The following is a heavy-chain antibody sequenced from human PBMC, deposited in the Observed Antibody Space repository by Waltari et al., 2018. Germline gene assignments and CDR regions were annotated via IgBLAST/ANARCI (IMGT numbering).Heavy chain of an antibody. CDR1: GGSISSSDW. D-gene: IGHD5-18*01. CDR3: ARNRASARTGSLDV. J-gene: IGHJ4*02. CDR2: ISGSDGST. Sequence: QLQLQESGPGLVKSSETLSLTCAVSGGSISSSDWWTWIRQSPGKGLEWIGRISGSDGSTRDCPSLKGRFTVSKDTSKNQFSLRLTSVTAADTAVYYCARNRASARTGSLDVWGRGVLVPVSS. V-gene: IGHV4-28*01.